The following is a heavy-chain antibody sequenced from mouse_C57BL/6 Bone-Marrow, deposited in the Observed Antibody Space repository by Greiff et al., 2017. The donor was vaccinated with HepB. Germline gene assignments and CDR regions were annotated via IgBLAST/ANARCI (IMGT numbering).Heavy chain of an antibody. V-gene: IGHV1-9*01. CDR3: ARCDFITTVVAHCDY. J-gene: IGHJ2*01. CDR2: ILPGSGST. Sequence: QVQLKQSGAELMKPGASVKLSCKATGYTFTGYWIEWVKQRPGHGLEWIGEILPGSGSTNYNEKFKGKATFTADTSSNTAYMQLSSLTTEDSAIYYCARCDFITTVVAHCDYWGQGTTLTVSS. CDR1: GYTFTGYW. D-gene: IGHD1-1*01.